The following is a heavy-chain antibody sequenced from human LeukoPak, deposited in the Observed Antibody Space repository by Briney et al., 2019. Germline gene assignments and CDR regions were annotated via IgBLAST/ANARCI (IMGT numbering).Heavy chain of an antibody. V-gene: IGHV4-39*01. CDR1: GGSISIGTYY. D-gene: IGHD5-24*01. Sequence: SETLSLTCTVSGGSISIGTYYWGWVRQPPGKGLEWIGTIYHTGSTYYNPSLKSRVTISVDTSKNQFSLKLSSVTAADTAVYFCARHRDVASLSLDYWGQGTLVTVSS. CDR3: ARHRDVASLSLDY. J-gene: IGHJ4*02. CDR2: IYHTGST.